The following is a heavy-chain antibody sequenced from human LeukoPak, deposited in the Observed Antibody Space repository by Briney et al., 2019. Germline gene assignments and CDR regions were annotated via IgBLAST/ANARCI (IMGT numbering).Heavy chain of an antibody. D-gene: IGHD5-18*01. Sequence: GGSLRLSCAASGFNFSSYAMQWVRQGPGKGLEWVAVISYDGSNKYYADSVKGRFTISRDNSENTLYLQMNSLRAEDTAVYYCARAHDAQLWLPVDYWGQGTLVTVSS. CDR3: ARAHDAQLWLPVDY. CDR2: ISYDGSNK. CDR1: GFNFSSYA. V-gene: IGHV3-30-3*01. J-gene: IGHJ4*02.